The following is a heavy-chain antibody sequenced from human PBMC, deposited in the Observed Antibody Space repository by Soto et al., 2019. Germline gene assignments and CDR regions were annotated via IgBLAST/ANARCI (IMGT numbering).Heavy chain of an antibody. D-gene: IGHD1-26*01. CDR1: GFTFDYYC. Sequence: EVQLVESGGGVVQPGESLRLSCAASGFTFDYYCMQLVRQAPGKGLVWVSRIHSDGTSTTYADSVKGPFTISRDNAKNTLSLQMNSVRAEDTAVYYCARGDRGAFDLWGQGTVVTVSS. CDR3: ARGDRGAFDL. CDR2: IHSDGTST. V-gene: IGHV3-74*01. J-gene: IGHJ3*01.